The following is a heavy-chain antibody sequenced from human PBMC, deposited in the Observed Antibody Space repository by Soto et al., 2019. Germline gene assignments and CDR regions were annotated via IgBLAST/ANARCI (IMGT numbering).Heavy chain of an antibody. J-gene: IGHJ4*02. Sequence: GGSLRLSCAASGFTLSSYAMSWVRQAPGKGLEWVSSISGSGNTYYADSVKGRLTISRDNTKNTLYLQMNSLRAEDTAVYYCAKGSASGRPYYFDYWGQGTLVTVSS. CDR3: AKGSASGRPYYFDY. CDR2: ISGSGNT. CDR1: GFTLSSYA. V-gene: IGHV3-23*01. D-gene: IGHD6-6*01.